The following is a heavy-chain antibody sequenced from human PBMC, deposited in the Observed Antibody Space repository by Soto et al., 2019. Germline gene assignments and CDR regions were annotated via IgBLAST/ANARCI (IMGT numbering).Heavy chain of an antibody. CDR1: SGSIRNHY. V-gene: IGHV4-59*08. CDR2: LYYTGST. D-gene: IGHD2-15*01. CDR3: ASLTVVCSGGACHFQP. Sequence: QLELLESGPGLVKPSETLSLTCSVSSGSIRNHYWSWVRQPPGQGLVWIGDLYYTGSTHYNPSLASRVRIPADMSKSQFAPKLSSVTAADTAVYYFASLTVVCSGGACHFQPWGQGTLVTVSS. J-gene: IGHJ1*01.